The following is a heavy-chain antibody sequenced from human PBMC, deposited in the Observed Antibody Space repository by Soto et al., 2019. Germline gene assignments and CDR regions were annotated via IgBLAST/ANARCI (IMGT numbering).Heavy chain of an antibody. J-gene: IGHJ4*02. CDR1: GYTLTGYA. V-gene: IGHV1-3*05. CDR3: ARAVAVAADFDY. Sequence: QVQLVQPGAEEKKPGASVKVSCKASGYTLTGYAMHWVRQAPGHRLEWMGGINAGNGNTKYSQKFQGRVTITRDTSASTTYMELSSLRSEDTAVYYCARAVAVAADFDYWGQGTLVTVSS. CDR2: INAGNGNT. D-gene: IGHD6-19*01.